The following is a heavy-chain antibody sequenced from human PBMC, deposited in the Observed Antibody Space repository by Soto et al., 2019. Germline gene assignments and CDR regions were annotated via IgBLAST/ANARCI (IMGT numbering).Heavy chain of an antibody. CDR2: IYYSGTT. CDR1: GGSISSVGSY. V-gene: IGHV4-39*01. J-gene: IGHJ4*02. D-gene: IGHD4-17*01. CDR3: ARRTPTVTTYYFDF. Sequence: SQNLSLTCPVSGGSISSVGSYCGWIGQPPGKGLEWIGTIYYSGTTYYNPSLKSRVTISVCTSKNQFSLKLSSVPAAATAVYYCARRTPTVTTYYFDFWGQGTLVTVSP.